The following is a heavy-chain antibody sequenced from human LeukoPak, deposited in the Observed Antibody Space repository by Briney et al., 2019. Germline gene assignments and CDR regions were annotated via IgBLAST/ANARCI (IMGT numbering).Heavy chain of an antibody. CDR2: ISAYNGNT. V-gene: IGHV1-18*01. Sequence: ASVKVSCKASGYTFTSYGISWVRQAPGQGLEWMGWISAYNGNTNYAQKLQGRVTMTTDTSTSTAYMELRSLRSDDTAAYYCARSIAGNYPRDYWGQGTLVTVSS. CDR3: ARSIAGNYPRDY. J-gene: IGHJ4*02. CDR1: GYTFTSYG. D-gene: IGHD1-14*01.